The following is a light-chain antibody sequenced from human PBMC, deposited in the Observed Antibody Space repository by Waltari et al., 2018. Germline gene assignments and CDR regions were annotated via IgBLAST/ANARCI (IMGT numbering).Light chain of an antibody. CDR3: QQYANLPLT. CDR1: QDIRKN. CDR2: DAS. Sequence: DIQMTESPSSLSASVGDRVTITCQASQDIRKNLNWFQQKPGKAPQVLIFDASNSQPAVPSRFSGSGSGTDFAFTISSLQPEDIGTYFCQQYANLPLTFGGGTRVEIK. J-gene: IGKJ4*01. V-gene: IGKV1-33*01.